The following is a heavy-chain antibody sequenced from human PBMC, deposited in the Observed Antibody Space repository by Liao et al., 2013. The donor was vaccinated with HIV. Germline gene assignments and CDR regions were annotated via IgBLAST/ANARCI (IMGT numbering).Heavy chain of an antibody. CDR2: IYYSGST. J-gene: IGHJ4*02. D-gene: IGHD3-3*01. Sequence: QVQLQESGPGLVKPSQTLSLTCTVSGGSISSSDYYWSWIRQPPGKGLEWIGHIYYSGSTSYNPSLNSRVTISLDTSKNLFSLKLSSVTAADTAVYYCARGRAYDFWSGSVPTFDYWGQGTLVTVPS. CDR1: GGSISSSDYY. V-gene: IGHV4-30-4*08. CDR3: ARGRAYDFWSGSVPTFDY.